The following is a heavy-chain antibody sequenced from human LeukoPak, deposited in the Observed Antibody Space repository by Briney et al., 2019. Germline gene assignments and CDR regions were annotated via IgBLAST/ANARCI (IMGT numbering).Heavy chain of an antibody. Sequence: RASVKVSCKASGFGFSTYDINWVRQAAGQGLEWMGWINPKSNNTGFAQRFQGRVTMTTNTSINIAYMELGSLTSEDTAVYFCARGRGFLPADSPFDYWGQGTLVTVSS. CDR1: GFGFSTYD. D-gene: IGHD2-2*01. J-gene: IGHJ4*02. CDR2: INPKSNNT. V-gene: IGHV1-8*01. CDR3: ARGRGFLPADSPFDY.